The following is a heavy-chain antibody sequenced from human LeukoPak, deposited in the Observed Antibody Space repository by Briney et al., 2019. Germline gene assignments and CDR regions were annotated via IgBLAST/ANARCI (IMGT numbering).Heavy chain of an antibody. CDR1: GGSISSYY. Sequence: SETLSLTCTVSGGSISSYYWSWIRQPPGKGLEWIGYISYSGSTNYNPSLKSRVTISVDTSKNQFSLKLSSVTAADTAVYYCARDRGYSYGGLFYYYGMDAWGQGTTVTVSS. D-gene: IGHD5-18*01. CDR2: ISYSGST. J-gene: IGHJ6*02. V-gene: IGHV4-59*01. CDR3: ARDRGYSYGGLFYYYGMDA.